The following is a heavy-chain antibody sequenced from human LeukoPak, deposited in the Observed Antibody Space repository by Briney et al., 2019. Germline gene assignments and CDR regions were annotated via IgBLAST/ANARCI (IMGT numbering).Heavy chain of an antibody. CDR3: ARQHSSSSPLGYYYYYMDV. CDR2: IYPGDSDT. J-gene: IGHJ6*03. V-gene: IGHV5-51*01. Sequence: GESLKISCKGSGYSFTNYWLGWVRQMPGKGLEWMGIIYPGDSDTRYSPSFQGQVTISADKSISTAYLQWSSLKASDTAMYYCARQHSSSSPLGYYYYYMDVWGKGTTVTVSS. D-gene: IGHD6-6*01. CDR1: GYSFTNYW.